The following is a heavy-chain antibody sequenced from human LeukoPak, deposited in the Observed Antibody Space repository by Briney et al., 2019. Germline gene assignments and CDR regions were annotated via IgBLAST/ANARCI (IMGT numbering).Heavy chain of an antibody. CDR3: AKDSHFDY. Sequence: GGSLRLSCAASGFTFTNYAMSWVRQAPGKGLEWVSGISGGGGSTYYADSVKGRFTISKDNSKNTLYLQMNSLRAEDTAVYYCAKDSHFDYWGQGALVTVSS. J-gene: IGHJ4*02. V-gene: IGHV3-23*01. CDR2: ISGGGGST. CDR1: GFTFTNYA.